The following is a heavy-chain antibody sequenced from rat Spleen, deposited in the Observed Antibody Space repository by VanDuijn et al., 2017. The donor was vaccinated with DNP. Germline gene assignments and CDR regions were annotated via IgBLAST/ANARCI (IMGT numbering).Heavy chain of an antibody. Sequence: EVQLVESGGGLVQPGRSLKLSCAASGFTFSNYGMAWVRQAPAKGLEWVASISTGGGYTYYRDSVKGRFSLSRDNAKSTLYLQVNSLRSEDTATYYCARRTEGIVSSGWYFDFWGPGTMVTVSS. CDR2: ISTGGGYT. CDR3: ARRTEGIVSSGWYFDF. J-gene: IGHJ1*01. D-gene: IGHD1-11*01. V-gene: IGHV5S13*01. CDR1: GFTFSNYG.